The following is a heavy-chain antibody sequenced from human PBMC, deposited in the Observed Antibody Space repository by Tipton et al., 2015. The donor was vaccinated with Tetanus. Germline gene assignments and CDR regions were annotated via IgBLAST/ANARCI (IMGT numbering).Heavy chain of an antibody. Sequence: SLRLSCAASGFTFRNFAMAWVRQAPGKGLEWVSVISGSGASTYYADSVKGRFTISRDNSENTLFLQMDSLRAEDTAFYYCARNYDSSGSWGQGTLVTVSS. CDR2: ISGSGAST. V-gene: IGHV3-23*01. CDR1: GFTFRNFA. J-gene: IGHJ5*02. CDR3: ARNYDSSGS. D-gene: IGHD3-22*01.